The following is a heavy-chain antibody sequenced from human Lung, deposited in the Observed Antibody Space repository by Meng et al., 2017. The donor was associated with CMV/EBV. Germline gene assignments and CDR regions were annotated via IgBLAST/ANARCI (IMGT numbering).Heavy chain of an antibody. J-gene: IGHJ5*02. CDR3: ARDVMGWFDP. Sequence: VKLVEFGGGLFQHGESLRLSCVASGFRFSSYWMDWVRQSPGKGLVWVARINSGGKTTTYADYVKGRFTISRDNAKNTLYLQMNSLRGEDTAVYYCARDVMGWFDPWGQGALVTVSS. CDR1: GFRFSSYW. D-gene: IGHD2-8*01. V-gene: IGHV3-74*01. CDR2: INSGGKTT.